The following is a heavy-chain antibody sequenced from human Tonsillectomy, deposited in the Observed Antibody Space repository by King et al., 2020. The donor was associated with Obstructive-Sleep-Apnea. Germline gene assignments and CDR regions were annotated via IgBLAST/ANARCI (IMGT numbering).Heavy chain of an antibody. CDR3: ARDSTYYYDSSGQPGNYYYYYGMDV. J-gene: IGHJ6*02. CDR2: INHSGST. CDR1: GGSFSGYY. V-gene: IGHV4-34*01. D-gene: IGHD3-22*01. Sequence: VQLQQWGAGLLKPSETLSLTCAVYGGSFSGYYWSWIRQPPGKGLEWIGEINHSGSTNYNPSLKSRVTISVDTSKNQFSLKLSSVTAPGTAVYYCARDSTYYYDSSGQPGNYYYYYGMDVWGQGTTVTVSS.